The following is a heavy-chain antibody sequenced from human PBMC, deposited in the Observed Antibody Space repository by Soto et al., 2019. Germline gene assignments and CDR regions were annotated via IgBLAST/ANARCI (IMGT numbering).Heavy chain of an antibody. CDR3: ASSYGSGYRAFDY. J-gene: IGHJ4*02. D-gene: IGHD3-10*01. CDR2: VNPIVSMS. Sequence: QVQLVQSGAEVKRPGSSVKVSCKASGDTFNFYSINWVRQAPGLGLEWMGRVNPIVSMSNYAQKFQGRVTXTXDXSTSTAYMELSGLRSEDTAIYYCASSYGSGYRAFDYWGQGALVTVSS. V-gene: IGHV1-69*02. CDR1: GDTFNFYS.